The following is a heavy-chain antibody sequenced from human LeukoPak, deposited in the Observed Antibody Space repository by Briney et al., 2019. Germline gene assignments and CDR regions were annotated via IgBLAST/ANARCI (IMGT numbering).Heavy chain of an antibody. V-gene: IGHV1-69*06. CDR2: IIPIFGTA. Sequence: SVKVSCTASGCTFTSYAIGWVRQAPGQGLEWMGGIIPIFGTANYAQKFQGRVTITADKSKSTAYMELSGLRSEDTAVYYCARGDIVATRAFAYWGQGTLVTVSS. J-gene: IGHJ4*02. CDR1: GCTFTSYA. CDR3: ARGDIVATRAFAY. D-gene: IGHD5-12*01.